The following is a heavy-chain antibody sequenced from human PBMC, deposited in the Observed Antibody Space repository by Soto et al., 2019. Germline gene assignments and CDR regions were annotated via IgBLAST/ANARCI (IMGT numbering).Heavy chain of an antibody. CDR2: ISSNGGST. D-gene: IGHD2-2*01. CDR3: AREGFCSSTSCYDYYYYMDV. J-gene: IGHJ6*03. Sequence: PGGSLRLSCAASGFTFSSYAMHWVRQAPGKGLEYVSAISSNGGSTYYANSVKGRFTISRDNSKNTLYLQMGSLRAEDMAVYYCAREGFCSSTSCYDYYYYMDVWGKGTTVTV. V-gene: IGHV3-64*01. CDR1: GFTFSSYA.